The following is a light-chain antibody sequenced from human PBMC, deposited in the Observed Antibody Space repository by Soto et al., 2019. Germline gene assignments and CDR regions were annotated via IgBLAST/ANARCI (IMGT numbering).Light chain of an antibody. CDR2: EVS. CDR1: SRDVGSYNL. Sequence: QSALTQPASVSGSPGQSITISCTGTSRDVGSYNLVSWYQQHPTKAPKLMIYEVSKRPSGVSNRFSGSKSDNTASLTISGLQAEDEADYYCCSYAGSSTLAVFGGGTQLTVL. V-gene: IGLV2-23*02. J-gene: IGLJ7*01. CDR3: CSYAGSSTLAV.